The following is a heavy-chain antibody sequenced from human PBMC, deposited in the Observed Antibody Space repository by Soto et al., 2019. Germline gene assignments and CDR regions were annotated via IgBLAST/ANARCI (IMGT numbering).Heavy chain of an antibody. Sequence: EVQLVESGGGLVQPGGSLRLSCAASGFTFSSYWMHWVRQAPGKGLVWVSRINSDGSSTSYADSVKGRFTISRDNAKNKLYLQMNRLRAEDTAVYYCARAGYSYGYYFDYWGQGTLVTVSS. CDR3: ARAGYSYGYYFDY. J-gene: IGHJ4*02. CDR1: GFTFSSYW. CDR2: INSDGSST. D-gene: IGHD5-18*01. V-gene: IGHV3-74*01.